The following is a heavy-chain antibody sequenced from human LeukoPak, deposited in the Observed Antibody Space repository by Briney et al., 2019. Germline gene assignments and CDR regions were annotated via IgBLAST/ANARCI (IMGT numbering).Heavy chain of an antibody. CDR1: GGSISSSSYY. CDR2: IYYTGST. Sequence: PSETLSLTCTVSGGSISSSSYYWGWIRQPPGKGLEWRGSIYYTGSTYYNPSLKSRVTISVDTSNNQFSLKLSSVTAADTAVYYCARTLWYCSSTSCCPIDAAYYFDNWGQGTLVTVSS. CDR3: ARTLWYCSSTSCCPIDAAYYFDN. J-gene: IGHJ4*02. D-gene: IGHD2-2*01. V-gene: IGHV4-39*01.